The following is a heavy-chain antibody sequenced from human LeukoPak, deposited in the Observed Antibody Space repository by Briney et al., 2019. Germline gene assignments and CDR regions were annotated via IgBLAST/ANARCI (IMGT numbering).Heavy chain of an antibody. Sequence: PGGSLRLSCAASGFTFSSYAMNWVCQAPGKGLEWVSAISNSGAGTYYADSVKGRFTISRDNSKNTLYLQMNSLRAEDTAEYYCARPNVMTRVLGAFDIWGQGTKVTVSS. V-gene: IGHV3-23*01. J-gene: IGHJ3*02. CDR1: GFTFSSYA. CDR3: ARPNVMTRVLGAFDI. CDR2: ISNSGAGT. D-gene: IGHD4-17*01.